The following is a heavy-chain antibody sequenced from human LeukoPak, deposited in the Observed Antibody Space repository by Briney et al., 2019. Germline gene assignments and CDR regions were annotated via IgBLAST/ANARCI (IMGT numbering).Heavy chain of an antibody. CDR3: ARAKSKKPYYYGMDL. V-gene: IGHV3-66*01. D-gene: IGHD4-11*01. J-gene: IGHJ6*02. Sequence: GGSLRPSCAASGFTVSSNYISWVRQAPGKGLEWVAVIYSGGSTYYAGSVKGRFTISRDNSKNTLYLQMNSLRAEDTAVYYCARAKSKKPYYYGMDLWGQGTTVTVSS. CDR2: IYSGGST. CDR1: GFTVSSNY.